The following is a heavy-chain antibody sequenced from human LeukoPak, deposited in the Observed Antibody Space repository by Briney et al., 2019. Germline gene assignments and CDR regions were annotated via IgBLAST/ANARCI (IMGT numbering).Heavy chain of an antibody. D-gene: IGHD3-22*01. CDR3: AKESSSGYYYPFDY. CDR1: GGSISSSSYY. CDR2: IYYSGST. Sequence: PSETLSLTCTVSGGSISSSSYYWGWIRQPPGKGLEWIGSIYYSGSTYYTPSLKSRVTISVDTSKNQFSLKLSSVTAADTAVYYCAKESSSGYYYPFDYWGQGTLVTVSS. V-gene: IGHV4-39*01. J-gene: IGHJ4*02.